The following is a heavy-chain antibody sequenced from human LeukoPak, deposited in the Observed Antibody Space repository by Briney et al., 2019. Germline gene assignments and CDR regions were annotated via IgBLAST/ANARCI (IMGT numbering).Heavy chain of an antibody. CDR3: ARLIREAGVPPNGFDP. V-gene: IGHV4-39*01. CDR1: GGSISSNTYY. Sequence: PSETLSLTSTVSGGSISSNTYYRASIRRPPEKRVGWIGSIFYSVGTHNTPPLKRRDTISVDTPTNKVSLKLRSVTAAGTAWYYCARLIREAGVPPNGFDPSGQRTLVTVSS. CDR2: IFYSVGT. D-gene: IGHD3-10*01. J-gene: IGHJ5*02.